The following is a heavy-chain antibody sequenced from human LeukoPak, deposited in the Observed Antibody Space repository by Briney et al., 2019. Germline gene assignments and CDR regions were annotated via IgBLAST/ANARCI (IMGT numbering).Heavy chain of an antibody. J-gene: IGHJ6*03. CDR1: GGSISSYY. Sequence: SETLSLTCTVSGGSISSYYWSWIRQPAGKGLEWIGRIYTSGSTNYNPSLKSRVTMSVDTSKNQFSLKLSSVTAADTAVYYCARDQRIAVAGYYYYMDIWGKGTTVTISS. V-gene: IGHV4-4*07. D-gene: IGHD6-19*01. CDR2: IYTSGST. CDR3: ARDQRIAVAGYYYYMDI.